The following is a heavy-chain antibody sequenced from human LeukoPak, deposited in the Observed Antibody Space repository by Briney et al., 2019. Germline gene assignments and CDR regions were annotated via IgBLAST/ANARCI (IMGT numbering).Heavy chain of an antibody. J-gene: IGHJ4*02. CDR1: GFTFSDYY. D-gene: IGHD1-1*01. Sequence: KSGGSLRLSCAASGFTFSDYYMNWIRDAPGEGLEWVSYISTSGTTMSYADSVKGRFTISRDSAKNSLYLQIYSLRAEDTAVYYCARGTTGTTDFDYWGQGTLVTVSS. CDR2: ISTSGTTM. CDR3: ARGTTGTTDFDY. V-gene: IGHV3-11*01.